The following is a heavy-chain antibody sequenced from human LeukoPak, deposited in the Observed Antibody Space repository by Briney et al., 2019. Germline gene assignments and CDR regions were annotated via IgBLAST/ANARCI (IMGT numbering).Heavy chain of an antibody. Sequence: ASVKVSCKASGYTFTGYYMHWVRQAPGRGLEWMGWINPNSGGTNYAQKFQGRVTMTRDTSISTAYMELSRLRSDDTAVYYCARPRGRTTGTTEGAFDIWGQGTMVTVSS. J-gene: IGHJ3*02. CDR2: INPNSGGT. V-gene: IGHV1-2*02. CDR3: ARPRGRTTGTTEGAFDI. CDR1: GYTFTGYY. D-gene: IGHD1-1*01.